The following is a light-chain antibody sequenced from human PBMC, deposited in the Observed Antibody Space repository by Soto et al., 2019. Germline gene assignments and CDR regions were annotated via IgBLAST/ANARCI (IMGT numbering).Light chain of an antibody. CDR3: QHRYNWPLT. Sequence: EIVLTQSPATLSLSPGERATLSCRASQSINRYLLWYQQKPGQAPRLLIYDASNRATDIPARFSGSGSGTDFTLTISSLEPEDSAVYYCQHRYNWPLTFGGGTKVEIK. CDR2: DAS. J-gene: IGKJ4*01. CDR1: QSINRY. V-gene: IGKV3-11*01.